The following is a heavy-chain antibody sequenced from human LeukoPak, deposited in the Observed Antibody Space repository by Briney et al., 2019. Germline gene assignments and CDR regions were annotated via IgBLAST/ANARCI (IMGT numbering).Heavy chain of an antibody. J-gene: IGHJ3*02. D-gene: IGHD6-13*01. CDR1: GLTFSSYA. CDR3: ARDSAAAGSMDAFDI. Sequence: GGSLRISCAASGLTFSSYALSWFRQAPGKGLEGFSAISGSSGSTYYADSVKGRFTISRDNSKNTLYLQMNSLRAEDTAVYYCARDSAAAGSMDAFDIWGQGTMVTVSS. CDR2: ISGSSGST. V-gene: IGHV3-23*01.